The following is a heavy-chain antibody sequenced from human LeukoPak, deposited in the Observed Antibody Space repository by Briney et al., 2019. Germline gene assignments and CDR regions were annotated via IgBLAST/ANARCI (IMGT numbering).Heavy chain of an antibody. D-gene: IGHD5/OR15-5a*01. CDR1: GFTFSRYW. J-gene: IGHJ4*02. Sequence: WGSLRLSCAASGFTFSRYWMHWVRQAPGKGPVWVSSINTDGSTTSYADSVKGRFTISRDNAKNTLYLQMNSLRAEDTAVYYCARDSFYGFDYWGQGTLVTVSS. V-gene: IGHV3-74*01. CDR3: ARDSFYGFDY. CDR2: INTDGSTT.